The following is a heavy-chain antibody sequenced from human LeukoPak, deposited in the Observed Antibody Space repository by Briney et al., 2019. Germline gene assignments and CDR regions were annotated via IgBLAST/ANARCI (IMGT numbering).Heavy chain of an antibody. Sequence: GGSLRLSCAASGFTFSSYSMNWVRQAPGKGLEWVPSISSSSSYIYYADSEKGRFTISRDNAKNSLYLQMNSLRAEDTAVYYCARDLVFDRGAYWGQGTLVTVSS. CDR3: ARDLVFDRGAY. V-gene: IGHV3-21*01. CDR1: GFTFSSYS. D-gene: IGHD3-16*01. CDR2: ISSSSSYI. J-gene: IGHJ4*02.